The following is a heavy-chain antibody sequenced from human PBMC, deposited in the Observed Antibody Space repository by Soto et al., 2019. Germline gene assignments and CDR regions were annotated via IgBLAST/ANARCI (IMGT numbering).Heavy chain of an antibody. Sequence: PGGSLRLSCAASGFTFISYAMHWGRQAPWKGLEYVSAISSNGGSTYYANSVKGRFTISRDNSKNTLYLQMGSLRAEDMAVYYCARDRISSQPSNWFDPWGQGTLVTVS. D-gene: IGHD2-15*01. CDR1: GFTFISYA. CDR2: ISSNGGST. CDR3: ARDRISSQPSNWFDP. V-gene: IGHV3-64*01. J-gene: IGHJ5*02.